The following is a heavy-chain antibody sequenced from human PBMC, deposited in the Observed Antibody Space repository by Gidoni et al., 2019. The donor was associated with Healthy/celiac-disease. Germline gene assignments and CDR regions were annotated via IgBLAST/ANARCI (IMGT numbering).Heavy chain of an antibody. J-gene: IGHJ4*02. CDR3: AKAVLLPTRGA. V-gene: IGHV3-23*01. D-gene: IGHD2-2*01. CDR1: GFTFSSYA. CDR2: ISGSGGST. Sequence: EVQLLESGGGLVQPGGSLRLSCAASGFTFSSYAMRWVRQAPGRGREWVSAISGSGGSTYYADSVKGRFTISRDNSKNTLYLQMNSLRAEDTAVYYCAKAVLLPTRGAWGQGTLVTVSS.